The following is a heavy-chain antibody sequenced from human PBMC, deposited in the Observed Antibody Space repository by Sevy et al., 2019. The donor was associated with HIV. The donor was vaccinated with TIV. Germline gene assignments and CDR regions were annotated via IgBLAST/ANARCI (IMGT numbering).Heavy chain of an antibody. CDR1: GFMFSSYS. J-gene: IGHJ6*01. Sequence: GGSLRLSCAASGFMFSSYSMNWVRQAPGKGLEWVSSISSASNYIYYADSVKGRFTISRDNAKNSLYLQMNSLRAEDTAVYYCAGPDAMCSMDIWGQGSTVTVSS. V-gene: IGHV3-21*01. CDR2: ISSASNYI. CDR3: AGPDAMCSMDI.